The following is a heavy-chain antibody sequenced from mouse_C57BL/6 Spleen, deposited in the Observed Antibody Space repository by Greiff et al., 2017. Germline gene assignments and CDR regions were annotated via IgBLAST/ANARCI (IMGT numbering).Heavy chain of an antibody. D-gene: IGHD2-4*01. V-gene: IGHV1-81*01. CDR3: ARIYDYDGDYAMDY. J-gene: IGHJ4*01. CDR1: GYTFTSYG. CDR2: IYPRSGNT. Sequence: QVQLQQSGAELARPGASVKLSCKASGYTFTSYGISWVKQRTGQGLEWIGEIYPRSGNTYYNEQFKGQATLTADKSSSTAYMELRSLTSEDSAVYFCARIYDYDGDYAMDYWGQGTSVTVSS.